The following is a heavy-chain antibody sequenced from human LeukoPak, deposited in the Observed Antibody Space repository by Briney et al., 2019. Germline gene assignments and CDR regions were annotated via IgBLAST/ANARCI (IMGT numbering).Heavy chain of an antibody. CDR3: ARDAPHSSAGYYGMDV. Sequence: ASVKVSCKASGYTFTGYYMHWVRQAPGQGLEWMGWINPNSGGTNYTQKFQGWVTMTRDTSISTAYMELSSRRSEDTAVYYCARDAPHSSAGYYGMDVWGQGTTATVSS. CDR1: GYTFTGYY. CDR2: INPNSGGT. J-gene: IGHJ6*02. D-gene: IGHD2-15*01. V-gene: IGHV1-2*04.